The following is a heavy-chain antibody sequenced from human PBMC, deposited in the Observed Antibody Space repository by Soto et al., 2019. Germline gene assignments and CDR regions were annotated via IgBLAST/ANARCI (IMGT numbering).Heavy chain of an antibody. V-gene: IGHV1-69*06. CDR1: GGTFNSYA. D-gene: IGHD1-1*01. Sequence: QVQLVQSGAEVKKPGSSVKVSCNASGGTFNSYAISWVRQAPGQGLDWMGGIIPILGTPQYAQRFQGRVTITADKYTDTVYMEVRSDDTAVYYCARSEYTGLSFYAMDVWGQGTPVTVSS. J-gene: IGHJ6*02. CDR3: ARSEYTGLSFYAMDV. CDR2: IIPILGTP.